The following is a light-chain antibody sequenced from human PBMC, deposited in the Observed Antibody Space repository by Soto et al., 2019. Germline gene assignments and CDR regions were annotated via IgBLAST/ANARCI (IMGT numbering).Light chain of an antibody. J-gene: IGKJ2*01. V-gene: IGKV4-1*01. CDR3: QQYYSAPYT. CDR2: WAS. Sequence: DIVMTQSPDSLAVSLGERATINCKSSQNILSRSINKNYLAWYQQKPGQPPKLLISWASTRESGVPDRLSGSASGTDFSLTISSLQAEDVALYYCQQYYSAPYTFGQGTKLEIK. CDR1: QNILSRSINKNY.